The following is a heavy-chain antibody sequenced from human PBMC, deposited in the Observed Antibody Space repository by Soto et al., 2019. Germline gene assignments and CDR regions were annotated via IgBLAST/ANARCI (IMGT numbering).Heavy chain of an antibody. D-gene: IGHD2-21*01. CDR3: EVIRRNWYPSKFHH. CDR1: GITFSSEG. J-gene: IGHJ1*01. V-gene: IGHV3-23*01. Sequence: GGSLRLSCVVSGITFSSEGMTWVRQARGRGLEWVSGISGSGVSTYYADSVKGRFIISRDNSKNTLFLQMNSLRADDTAVYYCEVIRRNWYPSKFHHWGQGTLVTVSS. CDR2: ISGSGVST.